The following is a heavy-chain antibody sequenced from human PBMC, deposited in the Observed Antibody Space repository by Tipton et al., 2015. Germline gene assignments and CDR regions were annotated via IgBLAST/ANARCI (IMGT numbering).Heavy chain of an antibody. D-gene: IGHD6-25*01. Sequence: GLVKPSQTLSLTCDISGDSVSSSTSAWNWIRQSPSRGLEWLGRTYYRSKWYYEYSISVKSRVTVTPDTSKNQFSLHLNSVTPEDTAVYYYTRDPAYYYGMDVWGQGTTVTVSS. V-gene: IGHV6-1*01. CDR1: GDSVSSSTSA. J-gene: IGHJ6*02. CDR2: TYYRSKWYY. CDR3: TRDPAYYYGMDV.